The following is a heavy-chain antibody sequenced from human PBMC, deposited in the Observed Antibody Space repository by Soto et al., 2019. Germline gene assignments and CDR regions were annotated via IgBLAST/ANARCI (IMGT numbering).Heavy chain of an antibody. J-gene: IGHJ4*02. CDR3: ARLYCSDTRCYEKYFDY. Sequence: HPGGSLRLSCAASGFTFSSYWMHWVRQAPGKGQVWVSKISGDGRTATYADSVKARFTISRDNAKNTLYLQMSNLRAEDAALYYCARLYCSDTRCYEKYFDYWGQGT. CDR1: GFTFSSYW. CDR2: ISGDGRTA. D-gene: IGHD2-2*01. V-gene: IGHV3-74*01.